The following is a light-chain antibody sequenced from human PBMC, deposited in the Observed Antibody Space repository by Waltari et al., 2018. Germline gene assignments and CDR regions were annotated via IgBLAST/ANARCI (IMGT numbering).Light chain of an antibody. V-gene: IGLV6-57*02. CDR3: QSYDGTNWV. CDR1: SGSIASNY. Sequence: NFMLTQPHSVSESPGKTVTISCSGSSGSIASNYVQWYQQRPGSAPNTVIYEDHQRPPGVPDLFSGSIDSSSNSASLTISGLKTEDEADYYCQSYDGTNWVFGGGTKLTVL. J-gene: IGLJ3*02. CDR2: EDH.